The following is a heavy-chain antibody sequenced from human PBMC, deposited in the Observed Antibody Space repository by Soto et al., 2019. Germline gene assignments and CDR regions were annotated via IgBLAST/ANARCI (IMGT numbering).Heavy chain of an antibody. CDR2: INPCSGST. J-gene: IGHJ4*02. D-gene: IGHD6-19*01. V-gene: IGHV1-46*01. CDR3: ASLAVAGSFDY. Sequence: ASVKVSCKASGYTFTSYYMHWVRQAPGQGLEGMGIINPCSGSTSYAQKVQGRVTMTRDTSTSTGYMELSSLRSEDTGVYYCASLAVAGSFDYWGQGTLVTVSS. CDR1: GYTFTSYY.